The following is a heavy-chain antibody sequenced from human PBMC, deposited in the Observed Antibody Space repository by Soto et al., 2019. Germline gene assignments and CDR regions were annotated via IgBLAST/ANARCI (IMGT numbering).Heavy chain of an antibody. CDR1: GFTFNNYA. Sequence: EVQLLESGGGWVQPGGSLRLSCAASGFTFNNYAMTWVRQAPGKGLEWVSSMSGGGVSTYYADSVKGRFAISRDNSKNTLYLQMNNLRAEDTALYYCARMRGYFDSRYFDPWGRGTLVTVSS. CDR3: ARMRGYFDSRYFDP. D-gene: IGHD3-22*01. V-gene: IGHV3-23*01. CDR2: MSGGGVST. J-gene: IGHJ2*01.